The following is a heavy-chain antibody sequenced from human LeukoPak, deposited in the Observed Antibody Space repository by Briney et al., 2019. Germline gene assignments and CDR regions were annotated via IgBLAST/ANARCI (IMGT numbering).Heavy chain of an antibody. CDR2: ISAYNGNT. D-gene: IGHD6-13*01. CDR1: GYTFTSYG. V-gene: IGHV1-18*01. J-gene: IGHJ4*02. CDR3: ARDWFGGVAIAAAGRWFDY. Sequence: ASVKVSCKASGYTFTSYGISWVRQAPGQGLEWMGWISAYNGNTNYAQKLQGRVTMTTDTSTSTAYMELRSLRSDDTAVYYCARDWFGGVAIAAAGRWFDYWGQGTLVTVPS.